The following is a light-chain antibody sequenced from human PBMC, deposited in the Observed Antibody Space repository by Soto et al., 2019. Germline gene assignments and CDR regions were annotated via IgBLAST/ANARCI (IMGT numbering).Light chain of an antibody. Sequence: EIVLTQSPATLSLSPGERANISCRASQSVTTYLAWYQQKPGQAPRLLIYAASSGATGIPDRFSGSGSGTDFTLTINRLEPEDFVVYYCQYYGNSRITFGQGTRLEI. V-gene: IGKV3-20*01. J-gene: IGKJ5*01. CDR2: AAS. CDR3: QYYGNSRIT. CDR1: QSVTTY.